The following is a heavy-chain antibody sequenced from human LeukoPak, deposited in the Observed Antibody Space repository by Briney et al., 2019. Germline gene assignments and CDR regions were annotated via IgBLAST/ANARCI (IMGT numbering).Heavy chain of an antibody. Sequence: ASVKVSCKASGYTFTGYYMHWVRQAPGQGLEWMGWINPNSGGTNYAQKFQGRVTMTRDTSISTAYMELSRLRSDDTAVYYCARVVFVGPYYDILTGGYYYYGMDVWGQGTTVTVSS. D-gene: IGHD3-9*01. V-gene: IGHV1-2*02. CDR1: GYTFTGYY. CDR2: INPNSGGT. CDR3: ARVVFVGPYYDILTGGYYYYGMDV. J-gene: IGHJ6*02.